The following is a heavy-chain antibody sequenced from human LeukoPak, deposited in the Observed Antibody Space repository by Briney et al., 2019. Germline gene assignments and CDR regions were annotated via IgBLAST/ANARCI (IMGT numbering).Heavy chain of an antibody. CDR3: ARGPYYYDSRAFDY. V-gene: IGHV4-34*01. J-gene: IGHJ4*02. Sequence: SETLSLTCTVSGGSISGYYWTWIRQPPGKGLEWIGEINYSRKTNYNSSLKSRVTISVDTSKNQFSLKMSSVTAADTAVYYCARGPYYYDSRAFDYWGQGTLVSVSS. CDR2: INYSRKT. CDR1: GGSISGYY. D-gene: IGHD3-22*01.